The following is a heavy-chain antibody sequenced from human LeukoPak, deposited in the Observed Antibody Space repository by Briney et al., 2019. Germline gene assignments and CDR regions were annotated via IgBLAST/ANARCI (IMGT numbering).Heavy chain of an antibody. J-gene: IGHJ4*02. V-gene: IGHV1-18*01. CDR2: ISAYNGNT. Sequence: GASVKVSCKASGYTFTNYGISWVRQAPGPGPEWMGWISAYNGNTTYAQNRQCRVTMTTDTSASTAYMALRSLTSDDTAVYYCARRSPPRRNYDRSGYYSYYFDYWGQGTLVTVAS. CDR1: GYTFTNYG. D-gene: IGHD3-22*01. CDR3: ARRSPPRRNYDRSGYYSYYFDY.